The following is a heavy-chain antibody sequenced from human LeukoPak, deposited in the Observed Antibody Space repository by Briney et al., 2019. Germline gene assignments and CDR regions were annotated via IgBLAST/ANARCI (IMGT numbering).Heavy chain of an antibody. Sequence: GGSLRLSCAASGFTFSSYEMNWVRQAPGKGLEWVSYISSSGTTIYYADFVKGRFTISRDNAKNSLYLQMNSLRADDTAVYYCARVGVVVAATGNLWFDPWGQGTLVTVSS. V-gene: IGHV3-48*03. CDR3: ARVGVVVAATGNLWFDP. CDR1: GFTFSSYE. CDR2: ISSSGTTI. D-gene: IGHD2-15*01. J-gene: IGHJ5*02.